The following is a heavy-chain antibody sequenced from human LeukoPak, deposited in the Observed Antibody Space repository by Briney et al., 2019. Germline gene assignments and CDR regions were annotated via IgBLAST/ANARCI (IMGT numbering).Heavy chain of an antibody. V-gene: IGHV3-53*05. D-gene: IGHD5-18*01. CDR2: TYIGGRT. CDR1: GFTVSGNY. J-gene: IGHJ4*02. Sequence: GGSLRLSCAASGFTVSGNYVSWVRQAPGKGLEWVSVTYIGGRTYYADSVKGRFTISRDNSKNTLFLQMRGLRPEDTAIYYCAREGVGYFFDYWGQGALVTVPS. CDR3: AREGVGYFFDY.